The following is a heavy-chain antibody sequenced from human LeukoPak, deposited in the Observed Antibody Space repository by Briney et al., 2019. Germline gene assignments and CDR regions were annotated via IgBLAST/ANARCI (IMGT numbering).Heavy chain of an antibody. V-gene: IGHV4-59*01. CDR1: GGSITGYS. CDR3: VRGPYGSSISNWFDP. CDR2: IYYNGDT. Sequence: SETLSLTCSISGGSITGYSWSWIRQTPGKGLEWIGYIYYNGDTHYNPSLNSRLSMSVDTPNKQFSLNLRSVTAADTAVYYCVRGPYGSSISNWFDPWGQGLLVTVSS. J-gene: IGHJ5*02. D-gene: IGHD3-10*01.